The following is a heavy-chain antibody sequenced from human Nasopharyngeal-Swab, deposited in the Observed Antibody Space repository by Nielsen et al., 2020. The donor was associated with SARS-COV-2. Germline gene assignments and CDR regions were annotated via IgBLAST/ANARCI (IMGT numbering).Heavy chain of an antibody. D-gene: IGHD6-13*01. J-gene: IGHJ6*02. V-gene: IGHV1-24*01. Sequence: ASVKVSCKVSGYTLTELFMHWVRQAPGKGLEWMGGFDPEDGETIYAQKFQGRVTMTEDTSTDTAYMELSSLRSEDTAVYYCATGWQQLPSGYYYGMDVWGQGTTVTVSS. CDR2: FDPEDGET. CDR1: GYTLTELF. CDR3: ATGWQQLPSGYYYGMDV.